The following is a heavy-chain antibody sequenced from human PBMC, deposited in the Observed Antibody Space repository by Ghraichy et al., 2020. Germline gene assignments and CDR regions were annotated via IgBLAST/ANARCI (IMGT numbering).Heavy chain of an antibody. CDR2: IKQDGSET. CDR1: GFTFSSYW. J-gene: IGHJ4*02. V-gene: IGHV3-7*01. Sequence: GGSLRLSCAASGFTFSSYWMSWVRQAPGKGLEWVANIKQDGSETYYVDSVKGRFTISRDNAKNSLYLQMSSLRAKDTAVYYCARGGSYSYYWGQGTLVTVSS. D-gene: IGHD1-26*01. CDR3: ARGGSYSYY.